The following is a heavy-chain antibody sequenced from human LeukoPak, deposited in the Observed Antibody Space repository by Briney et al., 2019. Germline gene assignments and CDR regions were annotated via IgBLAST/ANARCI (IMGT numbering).Heavy chain of an antibody. CDR3: ARGRDDYGDPLDY. J-gene: IGHJ4*02. V-gene: IGHV1-3*01. CDR2: INAGNGNT. Sequence: GASVKVSCKASGYTFTSYAMHWVRQAPGQRLEWMGWINAGNGNTKYSQKFQDRVTITRDTSASTAYMELSSLRSEDTAVYYCARGRDDYGDPLDYWGQGTLVTVSS. CDR1: GYTFTSYA. D-gene: IGHD4-17*01.